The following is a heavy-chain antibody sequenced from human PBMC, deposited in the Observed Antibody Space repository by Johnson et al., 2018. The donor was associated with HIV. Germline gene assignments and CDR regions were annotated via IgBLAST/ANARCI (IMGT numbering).Heavy chain of an antibody. CDR2: IYSGGST. J-gene: IGHJ3*02. D-gene: IGHD6-13*01. V-gene: IGHV3-66*03. Sequence: VQLVESGGGLIQPGGSLRLSCAASGFSVRTNYMSWVRQAPGKGLEWVSVIYSGGSTYYADSVKGRFTISRDNSKNTLYLQMNSLRAEDTAVYDCASPLEAAAGPMDAFDIWGQGTMVTVSS. CDR3: ASPLEAAAGPMDAFDI. CDR1: GFSVRTNY.